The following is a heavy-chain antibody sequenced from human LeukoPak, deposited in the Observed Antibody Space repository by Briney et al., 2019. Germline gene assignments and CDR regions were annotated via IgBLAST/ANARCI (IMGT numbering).Heavy chain of an antibody. CDR1: GYTFTGYY. CDR2: ITPISGGT. Sequence: GASVKVSCKASGYTFTGYYMHWVRQAPGQGLEGMGWITPISGGTNYTQRFQGRVTMTRDTSISTAYMELSSLRSDDTAVYYCARGYCGGDCYRGPYYFDYWGQGTLVTVSS. CDR3: ARGYCGGDCYRGPYYFDY. V-gene: IGHV1-2*02. D-gene: IGHD2-21*02. J-gene: IGHJ4*02.